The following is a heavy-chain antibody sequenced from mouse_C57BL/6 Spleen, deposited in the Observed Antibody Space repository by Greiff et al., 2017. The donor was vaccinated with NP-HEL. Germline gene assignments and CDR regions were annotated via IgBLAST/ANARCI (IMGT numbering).Heavy chain of an antibody. D-gene: IGHD1-1*01. V-gene: IGHV5-17*01. CDR2: ISSGSSTI. Sequence: EVKLMESGGGLVKPGGSLKLSCAASGFTFSDYGMHWVRQAPEKGLEWVAYISSGSSTIYYADTVKGRFTISRDNAKNTLFLQMTSLRSEDTAMYYCARPRITTVVARYFDVWGTGTTVTVSS. CDR3: ARPRITTVVARYFDV. CDR1: GFTFSDYG. J-gene: IGHJ1*03.